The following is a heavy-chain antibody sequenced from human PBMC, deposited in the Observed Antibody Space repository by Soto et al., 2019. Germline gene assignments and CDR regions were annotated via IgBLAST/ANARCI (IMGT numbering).Heavy chain of an antibody. D-gene: IGHD3-3*01. CDR3: ARGLRFLEWLPSGFSSYYYGMDV. J-gene: IGHJ6*02. Sequence: LSLTCAVYGGSFSGYYWSWIRQPPGKGLEWIGEINHSGSTNYNPSLKSRVTISVDTSKNQFSLKLSSVTAADTAVYYCARGLRFLEWLPSGFSSYYYGMDVWGQGTTVTVSS. V-gene: IGHV4-34*01. CDR2: INHSGST. CDR1: GGSFSGYY.